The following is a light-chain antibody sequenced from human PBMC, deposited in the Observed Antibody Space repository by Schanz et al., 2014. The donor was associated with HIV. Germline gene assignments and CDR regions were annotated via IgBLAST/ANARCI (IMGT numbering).Light chain of an antibody. Sequence: EIVMTQSPAILSVSPGERVTLSCRARQSVSSYLAWYQQKPGQAPRLLIYGASIRATGIPDRFSGSGSGTDFTLTINRLEPADSAVYYCQQYGASPWTFGQGTKVEI. V-gene: IGKV3-20*01. CDR2: GAS. J-gene: IGKJ1*01. CDR3: QQYGASPWT. CDR1: QSVSSY.